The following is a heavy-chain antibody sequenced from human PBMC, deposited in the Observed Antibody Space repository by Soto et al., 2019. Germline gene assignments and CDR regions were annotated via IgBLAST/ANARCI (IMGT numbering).Heavy chain of an antibody. CDR2: ITCDGNNT. CDR1: GFTFDDFA. J-gene: IGHJ3*02. Sequence: GGSLRLSCAASGFTFDDFAMHWVRRVPGKGLEWVAGITCDGNNTGYADSVKGRFIISRDNSKNTLYLQMNSLRREDTAVYYCARDDYGEEEAFDIWGQGTMVTVSS. CDR3: ARDDYGEEEAFDI. D-gene: IGHD4-17*01. V-gene: IGHV3-9*01.